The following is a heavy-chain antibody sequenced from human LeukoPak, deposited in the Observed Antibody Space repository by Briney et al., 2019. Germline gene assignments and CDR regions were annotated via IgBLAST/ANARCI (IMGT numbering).Heavy chain of an antibody. D-gene: IGHD3-3*01. Sequence: ASVKVSCKASGYTFTGYYMHWVRQAPGQGLEWMGRINPNSGGTSYAQKFQGRVTMTRDTSISTAYMELSRLRSDDTAVYYCARAARITIFGVVRYYFDYWGQGTLVTVSS. CDR2: INPNSGGT. CDR1: GYTFTGYY. J-gene: IGHJ4*02. CDR3: ARAARITIFGVVRYYFDY. V-gene: IGHV1-2*06.